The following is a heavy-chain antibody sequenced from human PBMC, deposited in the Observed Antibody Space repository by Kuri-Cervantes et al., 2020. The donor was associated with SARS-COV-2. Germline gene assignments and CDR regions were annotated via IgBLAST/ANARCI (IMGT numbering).Heavy chain of an antibody. CDR3: AREDKGPYYYYGMDV. Sequence: GESLKISCAASGFTFSNYWMNWVRQAPGKGLEWVANIKQDGSEKYYVDSVKGRFTISRDNAKNSLYLQMNSLRAEDTAVYYCAREDKGPYYYYGMDVWGQGTTVTVSS. V-gene: IGHV3-7*01. CDR1: GFTFSNYW. CDR2: IKQDGSEK. J-gene: IGHJ6*02.